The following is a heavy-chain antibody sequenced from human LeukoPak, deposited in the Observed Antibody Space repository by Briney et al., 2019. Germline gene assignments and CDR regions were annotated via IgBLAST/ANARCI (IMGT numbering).Heavy chain of an antibody. CDR2: ISYDGSNK. D-gene: IGHD5-18*01. J-gene: IGHJ3*02. V-gene: IGHV3-30-3*01. CDR1: GFTFSSYA. Sequence: PGGSLRLSCAASGFTFSSYAMHWVRQAPGKGLEWVAVISYDGSNKYYADSVKGRFTISRDNSKNTLYLQMNSLRAEDTAVYYCASPRGYSRLDAFDIWGQGTMVTVSS. CDR3: ASPRGYSRLDAFDI.